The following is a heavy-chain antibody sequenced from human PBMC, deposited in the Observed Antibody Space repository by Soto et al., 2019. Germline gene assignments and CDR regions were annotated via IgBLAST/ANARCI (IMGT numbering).Heavy chain of an antibody. CDR2: IYYSGST. CDR3: GRQPGHCGSTTCFGYYSVDV. Sequence: QLQLQESGPRLVKPSETLSLTCSVSGGSISSSSYPWGWIRQPPGKGLEWIGTIYYSGSTHYNPSPEGRVAISADPPNNQLSLRLSSVTAADTAVYYCGRQPGHCGSTTCFGYYSVDVWGQGTTVTVS. CDR1: GGSISSSSYP. D-gene: IGHD2-2*01. J-gene: IGHJ6*02. V-gene: IGHV4-39*01.